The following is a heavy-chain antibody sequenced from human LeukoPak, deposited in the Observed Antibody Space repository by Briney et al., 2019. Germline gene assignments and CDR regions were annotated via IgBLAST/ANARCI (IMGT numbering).Heavy chain of an antibody. V-gene: IGHV3-23*01. Sequence: GGSLCLSCAASGFTFSSYAMSWVRQAPGKGLEWVAAISGSGGSTYYADSVPGRFTIYRDNSKNTLYLQMNSLRAGDTAVYDCAKVLVPAVPYYYYMDGWGKGRTV. CDR2: ISGSGGST. J-gene: IGHJ6*03. CDR3: AKVLVPAVPYYYYMDG. D-gene: IGHD2-2*01. CDR1: GFTFSSYA.